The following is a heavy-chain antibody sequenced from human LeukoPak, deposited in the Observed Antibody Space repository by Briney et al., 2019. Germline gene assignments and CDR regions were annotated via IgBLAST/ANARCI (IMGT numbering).Heavy chain of an antibody. Sequence: PSETLSLTCTVSGGSISTYYWSWIRQPPGKGLEWIGYIYYSGSANYNPSLKSRVTISVDTSKNQFSLKLSSVTAADTAVYYCAREPVDTAMGYFDYWGQGTLVTVSS. CDR3: AREPVDTAMGYFDY. CDR2: IYYSGSA. D-gene: IGHD5-18*01. J-gene: IGHJ4*02. CDR1: GGSISTYY. V-gene: IGHV4-59*01.